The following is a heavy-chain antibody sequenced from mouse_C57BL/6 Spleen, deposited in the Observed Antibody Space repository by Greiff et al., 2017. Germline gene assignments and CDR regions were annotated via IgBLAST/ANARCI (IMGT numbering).Heavy chain of an antibody. V-gene: IGHV5-6*01. CDR2: ISSGGSYT. J-gene: IGHJ2*01. CDR1: GFTFSSYG. Sequence: EVKLMESGGDLVKPGGSLKLSGAASGFTFSSYGMSWVRQTPDKRLEWVATISSGGSYTYYPDSVKGRFTISRDTAKNTLYLQMSSLKSEDTAMYYCATLLREDYWGQGTTLTVSS. D-gene: IGHD1-1*01. CDR3: ATLLREDY.